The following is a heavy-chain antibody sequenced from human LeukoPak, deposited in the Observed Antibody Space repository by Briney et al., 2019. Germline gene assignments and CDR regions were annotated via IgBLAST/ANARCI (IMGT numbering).Heavy chain of an antibody. CDR1: GFTVSTNY. D-gene: IGHD1-26*01. Sequence: GGSLRLSCAASGFTVSTNYMSWVRQPPGKGLEWVSVIYSGGSTHYADSVKGRFAISRDNSDDTLYLQMNSLRAEDTAVYYCARARVGVAGFFDYWGQGTLVTVSS. CDR3: ARARVGVAGFFDY. V-gene: IGHV3-53*01. CDR2: IYSGGST. J-gene: IGHJ4*02.